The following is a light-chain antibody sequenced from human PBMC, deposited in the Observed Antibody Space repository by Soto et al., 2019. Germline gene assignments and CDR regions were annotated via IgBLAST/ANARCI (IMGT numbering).Light chain of an antibody. Sequence: QSALTQPASVSGSPGQSITISCTGTSSDVGGYNYVSWYQQHPGKAPKLMIYDVSNRPSGVSNRFSGSKSGNTASQTISGLQAEDEADYYCNSYTSSSTYVFGTGTKLTVL. CDR1: SSDVGGYNY. CDR2: DVS. J-gene: IGLJ1*01. CDR3: NSYTSSSTYV. V-gene: IGLV2-14*01.